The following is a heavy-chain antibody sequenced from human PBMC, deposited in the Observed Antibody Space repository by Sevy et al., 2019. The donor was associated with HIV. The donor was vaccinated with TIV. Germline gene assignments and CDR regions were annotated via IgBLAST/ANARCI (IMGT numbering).Heavy chain of an antibody. D-gene: IGHD3-10*01. Sequence: GSLRLSCAASGFTFSSYWMSWVRQAPGKGLEWVANIKQDESEKYYVDSVKGRFTISRDNAKNSLYLQMNSLRAEDTAVDYCARTVLLWFGERVDAFDIWGQGTMVTVSS. CDR1: GFTFSSYW. V-gene: IGHV3-7*01. CDR2: IKQDESEK. CDR3: ARTVLLWFGERVDAFDI. J-gene: IGHJ3*02.